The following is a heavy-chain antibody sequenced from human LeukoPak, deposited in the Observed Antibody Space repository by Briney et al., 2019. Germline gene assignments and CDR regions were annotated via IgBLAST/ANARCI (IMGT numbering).Heavy chain of an antibody. CDR1: GYTLTELS. V-gene: IGHV1-24*01. J-gene: IGHJ4*02. CDR3: ATVYKVVPAATYPY. Sequence: ASVKVSCKVSGYTLTELSMHWVRQAPGKGLEWMGGFDPEDGETIYAQKFQGRVTMTEDTSTDTAYMELSSLRSEDTAVYYCATVYKVVPAATYPYWGQGTLVTVSS. CDR2: FDPEDGET. D-gene: IGHD2-2*01.